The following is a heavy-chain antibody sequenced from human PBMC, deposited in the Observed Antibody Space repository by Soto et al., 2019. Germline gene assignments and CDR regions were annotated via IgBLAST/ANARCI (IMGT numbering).Heavy chain of an antibody. J-gene: IGHJ6*02. CDR1: GGSISSGGYS. Sequence: SETLSLTCAVSGGSISSGGYSWSWIRQPPGKGLEWIGYIYHSGSTYYNPSLKSRVTISVDRSKNQFSLKLSSVTAADTAVYYCAKNGAMYQLLYGMDVWGQGTTVTVSS. D-gene: IGHD2-2*01. CDR3: AKNGAMYQLLYGMDV. V-gene: IGHV4-30-2*01. CDR2: IYHSGST.